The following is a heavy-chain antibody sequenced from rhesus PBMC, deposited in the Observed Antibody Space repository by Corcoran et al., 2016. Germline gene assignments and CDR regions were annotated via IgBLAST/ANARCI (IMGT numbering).Heavy chain of an antibody. CDR1: WFSLTTSGMG. D-gene: IGHD3-9*01. CDR2: MYWDDDK. Sequence: QVTLKESGPALVKPTQTLTLTCTFSWFSLTTSGMGVGWIRQPPGKALEWLALMYWDDDKRYSTSLKSRLTISKDTSKNRVVLTMTNMDPVDTATYYCARGAMEDDYGDYLPGPLFDYWGQGVLGTVSS. J-gene: IGHJ4*01. V-gene: IGHV2-174*01. CDR3: ARGAMEDDYGDYLPGPLFDY.